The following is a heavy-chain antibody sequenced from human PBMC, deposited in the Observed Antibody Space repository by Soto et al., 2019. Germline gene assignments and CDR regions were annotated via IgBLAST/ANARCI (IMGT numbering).Heavy chain of an antibody. D-gene: IGHD4-17*01. CDR1: GYTFTSHD. Sequence: QVQLVQSGAEVKKSGASVKVSCKASGYTFTSHDINWVRQATGQGLEWMGWMNPNSGNTGSAQKFQGRVTMTRNTSISTAYMELSSLRSEDTAVYYCARWDYGDYARFDYWGQGTLVTVSS. J-gene: IGHJ4*02. CDR3: ARWDYGDYARFDY. CDR2: MNPNSGNT. V-gene: IGHV1-8*01.